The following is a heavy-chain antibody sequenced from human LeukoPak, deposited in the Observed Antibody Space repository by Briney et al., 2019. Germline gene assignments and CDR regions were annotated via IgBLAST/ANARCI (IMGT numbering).Heavy chain of an antibody. Sequence: GGSLRLSCAASGFTVSSNYMSWVRQAPGKGLEWVSVIYSGGSTYYADSVKGRFTTSRDNSKNTLYLQMNSLRAEDTAVYYCAVTGGKRYYYDSRPPGDYWGQGTLVTVSS. CDR2: IYSGGST. V-gene: IGHV3-66*01. J-gene: IGHJ4*02. CDR3: AVTGGKRYYYDSRPPGDY. CDR1: GFTVSSNY. D-gene: IGHD3-22*01.